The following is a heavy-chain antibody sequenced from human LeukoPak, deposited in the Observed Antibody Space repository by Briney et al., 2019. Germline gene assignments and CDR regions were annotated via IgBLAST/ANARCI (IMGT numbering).Heavy chain of an antibody. CDR3: ARGDDFSGDH. CDR1: GSTFSNFW. Sequence: GGSLRLSCATSGSTFSNFWMSWVRQAPGRGLEWVANIHPEGNEKYHVESVKGRFTISRDNTRDLLFLQMNGLRVEDTAVYYCARGDDFSGDHWGQGTLVTVSS. CDR2: IHPEGNEK. J-gene: IGHJ4*02. V-gene: IGHV3-7*04. D-gene: IGHD1-1*01.